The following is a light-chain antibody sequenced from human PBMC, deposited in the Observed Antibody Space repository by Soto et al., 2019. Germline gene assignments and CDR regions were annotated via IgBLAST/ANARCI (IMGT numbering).Light chain of an antibody. CDR2: DVS. CDR3: CSYAGSSWV. V-gene: IGLV2-11*01. CDR1: SSDVGGYNY. Sequence: QSVLTQPRSVSGSPGQSVTISCTGTSSDVGGYNYVSWYQQHPGKAPKLMIYDVSKRPSGVPDRFSGSKSGNTASPTISGLQAEDEADYYCCSYAGSSWVFGTGTKVTVL. J-gene: IGLJ1*01.